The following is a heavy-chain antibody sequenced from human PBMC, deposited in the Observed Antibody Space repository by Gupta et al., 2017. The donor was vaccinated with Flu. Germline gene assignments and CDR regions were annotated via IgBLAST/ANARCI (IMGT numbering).Heavy chain of an antibody. D-gene: IGHD2-15*01. CDR1: GFTFSNYV. V-gene: IGHV3-23*01. CDR3: ANFGSNYCSGGSCYSPLDY. J-gene: IGHJ4*02. CDR2: ISGSGGST. Sequence: EVQLLESGGGLVQPGGSLRLSCVVSGFTFSNYVMSWVRQAPGKGLEWGSAISGSGGSTFYAESVKGRFTISRDNSKNTLYLQMSSLEVEDTAVYYCANFGSNYCSGGSCYSPLDYWGQGTLVTVSS.